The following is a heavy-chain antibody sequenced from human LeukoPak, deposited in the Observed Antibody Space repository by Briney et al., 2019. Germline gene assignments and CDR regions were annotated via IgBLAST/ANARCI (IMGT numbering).Heavy chain of an antibody. J-gene: IGHJ4*02. CDR2: IKQGGSEI. CDR3: ARDRESESDSEGDY. Sequence: GGPLRLPGSPSGFTLSRFWMIWVPQAPGKGLEYVALIKQGGSEIFHVDSVKGRFTISRDDATNSLYLQMNSLRVEDTALYYCARDRESESDSEGDYWGQGTLVTVSS. D-gene: IGHD4-11*01. V-gene: IGHV3-7*01. CDR1: GFTLSRFW.